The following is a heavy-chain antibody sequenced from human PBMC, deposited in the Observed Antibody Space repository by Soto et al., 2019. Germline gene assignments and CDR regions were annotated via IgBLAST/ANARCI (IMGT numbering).Heavy chain of an antibody. D-gene: IGHD3-9*01. J-gene: IGHJ5*02. Sequence: SETLSLTCTVPGGPRSSGSYYWSWIRQSPGQGLEWIGYIYYSGTTKYNPSLKSRVSISVDTSKNQFSLRLTSLSAADTAVYYCARAASPHFDLLSAFHPWGQGTLVTVSS. V-gene: IGHV4-61*01. CDR3: ARAASPHFDLLSAFHP. CDR2: IYYSGTT. CDR1: GGPRSSGSYY.